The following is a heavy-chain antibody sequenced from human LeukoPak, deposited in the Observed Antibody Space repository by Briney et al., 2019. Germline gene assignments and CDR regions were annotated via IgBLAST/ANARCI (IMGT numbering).Heavy chain of an antibody. CDR1: GFTFSSYW. Sequence: GGSLRLSCAASGFTFSSYWMSWVRQAPGKGLEWVANIKQDGSEKYYVDSVKGRFTISRDNAKNSLYLQMNSLRVEDTALYYCARRAPSHDFDDWGQGTLVTVSS. CDR3: ARRAPSHDFDD. V-gene: IGHV3-7*01. CDR2: IKQDGSEK. J-gene: IGHJ4*02.